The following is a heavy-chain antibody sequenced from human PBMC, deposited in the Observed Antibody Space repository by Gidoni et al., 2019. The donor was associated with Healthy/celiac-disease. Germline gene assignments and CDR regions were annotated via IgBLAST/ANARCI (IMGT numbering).Heavy chain of an antibody. D-gene: IGHD6-13*01. CDR2: IRSKANSYAT. Sequence: EVQLVESGGGLVQPGGSLKLPCAASGFTFRGFALHWVRQAPGKGLEWVGRIRSKANSYATAYAASVKGRFTISRDDSKNTAYLQMNSLKTEDTAVYYCTSPYSSSWGWGQGTLVTVSS. CDR1: GFTFRGFA. CDR3: TSPYSSSWG. J-gene: IGHJ4*02. V-gene: IGHV3-73*02.